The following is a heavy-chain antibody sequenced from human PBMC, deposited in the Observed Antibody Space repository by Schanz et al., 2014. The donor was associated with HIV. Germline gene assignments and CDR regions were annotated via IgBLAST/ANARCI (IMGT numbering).Heavy chain of an antibody. CDR3: TRSRYELQWLDV. V-gene: IGHV1-2*02. CDR1: GYSFISYD. D-gene: IGHD5-12*01. CDR2: VKPNSGET. Sequence: QVQLVQSGAEVKKPGASVKVSCKASGYSFISYDFSWVRQATGQGLEWMAWVKPNSGETKFARKFQGRVTMTRDTSINTAYMEFSGVRSDDTAVYYCTRSRYELQWLDVWGQGTLVTVSS. J-gene: IGHJ5*02.